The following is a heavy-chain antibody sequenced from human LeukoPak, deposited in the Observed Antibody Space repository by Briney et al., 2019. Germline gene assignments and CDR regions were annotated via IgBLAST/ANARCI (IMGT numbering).Heavy chain of an antibody. CDR2: IYTSGST. J-gene: IGHJ5*02. Sequence: PSETLSPTCTVSGGSISSYYWSWIRQPAGKGLEWIGRIYTSGSTNYNPSLKSRVTMSVDTSKNQFSLKLSSVTAADTAVYYCARDWLVVPAALPYNWFDPWGQGTLVTVSS. V-gene: IGHV4-4*07. CDR3: ARDWLVVPAALPYNWFDP. CDR1: GGSISSYY. D-gene: IGHD2-2*01.